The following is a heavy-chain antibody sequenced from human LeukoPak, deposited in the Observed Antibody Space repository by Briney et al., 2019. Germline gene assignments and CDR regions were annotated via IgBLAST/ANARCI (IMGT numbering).Heavy chain of an antibody. CDR1: GYTFTSYG. V-gene: IGHV1-8*01. Sequence: ASVKVSCKASGYTFTSYGINWVRQATGQGLEWVGWVNPNSGHTGYAQKFQGRVTMTRNTSISTAYMELSSLRSEDTAVYYCARGAPGSYCSGGSCPYFDYWGQGTLVSVSS. D-gene: IGHD2-15*01. J-gene: IGHJ4*02. CDR2: VNPNSGHT. CDR3: ARGAPGSYCSGGSCPYFDY.